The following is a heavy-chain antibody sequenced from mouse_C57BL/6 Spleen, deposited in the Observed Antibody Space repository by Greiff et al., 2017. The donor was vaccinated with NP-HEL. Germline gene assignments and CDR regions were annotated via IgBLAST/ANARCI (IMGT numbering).Heavy chain of an antibody. V-gene: IGHV5-9*01. CDR3: ARLTGYYFDY. D-gene: IGHD4-1*01. CDR2: ISGGGGNT. J-gene: IGHJ2*01. Sequence: EVKVVESGGGLVKPGGSLKLSCAASGFTFSSYTMSWVRQTPEKRLEWVATISGGGGNTYYPDSVKGRFTISRDNAKNTLYLQMSSLRSEDTALYYCARLTGYYFDYWGQGTTLTVSS. CDR1: GFTFSSYT.